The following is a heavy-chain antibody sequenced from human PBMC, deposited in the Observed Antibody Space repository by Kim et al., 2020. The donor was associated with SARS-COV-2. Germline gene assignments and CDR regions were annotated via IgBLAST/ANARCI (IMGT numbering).Heavy chain of an antibody. J-gene: IGHJ4*02. CDR2: SA. V-gene: IGHV3-23*01. Sequence: SASYADSVEGRFTVSRENSKNTVYLQMSSLRVEDTAVYYCVRDLSGYYFDYWGQGTLVTVSS. D-gene: IGHD3-9*01. CDR3: VRDLSGYYFDY.